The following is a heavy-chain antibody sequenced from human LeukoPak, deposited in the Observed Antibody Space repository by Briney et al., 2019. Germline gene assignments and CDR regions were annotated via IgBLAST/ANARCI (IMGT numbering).Heavy chain of an antibody. CDR1: GGTFSSYA. CDR2: IIPIFGTA. Sequence: ASVKVSCKASGGTFSSYAISWVRQAPGQGLEWMGGIIPIFGTANYAQKFQGRVTITADESTSTAYMELSSLRSEDTAVYYCARDEGYGGKFDYWGQGTLATVSS. J-gene: IGHJ4*02. D-gene: IGHD4-23*01. V-gene: IGHV1-69*01. CDR3: ARDEGYGGKFDY.